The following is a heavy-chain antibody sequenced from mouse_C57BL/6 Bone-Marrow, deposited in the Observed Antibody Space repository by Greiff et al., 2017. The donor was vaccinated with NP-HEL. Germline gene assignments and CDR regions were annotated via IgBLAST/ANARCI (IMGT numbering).Heavy chain of an antibody. D-gene: IGHD1-1*01. V-gene: IGHV1-19*01. CDR3: ARSYYYGSSPWSAY. J-gene: IGHJ3*01. CDR1: GYTFTDYY. Sequence: VHVKQSGPVLVKPGASVKMSCKASGYTFTDYYMNWVKQSHGKSLEWIGVINPYNGGTSYNQKFKGKATLTVDKSSSTAYMELNSLTSEDSAVYYCARSYYYGSSPWSAYWGQGTLVTVSA. CDR2: INPYNGGT.